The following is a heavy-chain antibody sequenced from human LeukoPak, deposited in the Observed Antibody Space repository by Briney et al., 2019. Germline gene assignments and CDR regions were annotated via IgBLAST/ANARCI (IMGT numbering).Heavy chain of an antibody. J-gene: IGHJ6*03. Sequence: GGSLRLPCAASGFTFSSYGMHWVRQAPGKGLEWVAFIRYDGSNKYYADSVKGRFTISRDNSKNTLYLQMNSLRAEDTAVYYCAKDLGIDYYYMDVWGKGTTVTVSS. V-gene: IGHV3-30*02. CDR1: GFTFSSYG. D-gene: IGHD1-14*01. CDR3: AKDLGIDYYYMDV. CDR2: IRYDGSNK.